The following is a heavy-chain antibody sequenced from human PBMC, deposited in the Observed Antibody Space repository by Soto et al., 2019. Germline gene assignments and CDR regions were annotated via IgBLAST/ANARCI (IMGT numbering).Heavy chain of an antibody. CDR2: INAGNGNT. CDR3: ARDRVNIAARPELDY. CDR1: GYTFTSYA. J-gene: IGHJ4*02. Sequence: QVQLVQSGAEEKKPGASVKVSCKASGYTFTSYAMHWVRQAPGQRLEWMGWINAGNGNTKYSQKFQGRVTITRDTSASTANKELSSLRSEDTAVYYCARDRVNIAARPELDYWGQGTLVTVSS. V-gene: IGHV1-3*05. D-gene: IGHD6-6*01.